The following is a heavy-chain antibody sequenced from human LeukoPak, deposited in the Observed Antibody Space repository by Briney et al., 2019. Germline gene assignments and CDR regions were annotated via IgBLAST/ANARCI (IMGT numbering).Heavy chain of an antibody. J-gene: IGHJ4*02. CDR3: ASAHGYIDY. Sequence: SQTLSLTCAISGDSVSSNSAAWNWIRQPPSRGLEWLGRTYYRSKWYNEYAVSVKSRITINPDTSKNQFSLQLNSVTPEDTAVYYCASAHGYIDYWGQGTLVTVSS. CDR1: GDSVSSNSAA. D-gene: IGHD5-18*01. V-gene: IGHV6-1*01. CDR2: TYYRSKWYN.